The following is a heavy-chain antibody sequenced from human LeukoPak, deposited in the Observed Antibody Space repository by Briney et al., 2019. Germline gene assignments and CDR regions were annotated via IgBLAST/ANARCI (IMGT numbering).Heavy chain of an antibody. Sequence: KAGGSLRLSCAASRFTFSDYYMSWIRQAPGKGLEWVSYISSSGSTIYYADSVKGRFTISRDNAKNSLYLQMNSLRAEDTAVYYCARGYERNYDFWSGYNYYYGMDVWGQGTTVTVSS. D-gene: IGHD3-3*01. CDR1: RFTFSDYY. CDR2: ISSSGSTI. CDR3: ARGYERNYDFWSGYNYYYGMDV. J-gene: IGHJ6*02. V-gene: IGHV3-11*04.